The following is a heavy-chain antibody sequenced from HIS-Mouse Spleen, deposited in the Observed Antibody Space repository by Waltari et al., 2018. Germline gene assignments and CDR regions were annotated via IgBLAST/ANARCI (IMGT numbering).Heavy chain of an antibody. CDR3: ARRYCSGGSCYSFDY. D-gene: IGHD2-15*01. V-gene: IGHV4-34*01. Sequence: QVQLQQWGAGLLKPSETLSLTCAVYGGSFSGYYWSWIRQPPGKGLEWIGEINHSGSTNYNPSRKSRVTISVDTSKNQFSLKLSSVTAADTAVYYCARRYCSGGSCYSFDYWGQGTLVTVSS. CDR2: INHSGST. CDR1: GGSFSGYY. J-gene: IGHJ4*02.